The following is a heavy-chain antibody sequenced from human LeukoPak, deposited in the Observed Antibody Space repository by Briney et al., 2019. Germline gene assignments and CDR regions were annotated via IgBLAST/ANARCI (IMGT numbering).Heavy chain of an antibody. D-gene: IGHD2-15*01. CDR3: ARDQGGGTSY. CDR1: GFTFSSYS. J-gene: IGHJ4*02. Sequence: GGSLRLSCAASGFTFSSYSMNWVRQAPGKGLEWVSYISSSSSTIYYADSVKGRFAISRDNAKNSLYLQMNSLRAEDTAIYYCARDQGGGTSYWGQGTLVTVSS. CDR2: ISSSSSTI. V-gene: IGHV3-48*01.